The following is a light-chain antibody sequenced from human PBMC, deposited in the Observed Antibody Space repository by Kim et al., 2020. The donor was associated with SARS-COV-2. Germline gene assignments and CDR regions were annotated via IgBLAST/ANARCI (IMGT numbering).Light chain of an antibody. Sequence: ANLNCKSSQSVLYSSNNNNYLAWYQQKPGQPPKLLMYWASTRESGVPNRFSGSGSGTDFTLTISTLQAEDVAVYYCQQYYTTPWTFGQGTKVDIK. CDR2: WAS. CDR3: QQYYTTPWT. CDR1: QSVLYSSNNNNY. J-gene: IGKJ1*01. V-gene: IGKV4-1*01.